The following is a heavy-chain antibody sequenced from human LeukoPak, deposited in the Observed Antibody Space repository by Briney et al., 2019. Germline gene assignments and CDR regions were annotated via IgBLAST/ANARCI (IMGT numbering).Heavy chain of an antibody. D-gene: IGHD4/OR15-4a*01. CDR1: GGSISHYY. J-gene: IGHJ6*02. CDR2: IYYTGTT. V-gene: IGHV4-59*01. CDR3: AREDPQTKVPEGMDV. Sequence: PSETLSLTCTVSGGSISHYYWSWIRQPPGKGPEWIGYIYYTGTTNYNPSLKSRVTMSVDTSKNQFSLKLNSVTAADTAVYYCAREDPQTKVPEGMDVWGQGTTVTVSS.